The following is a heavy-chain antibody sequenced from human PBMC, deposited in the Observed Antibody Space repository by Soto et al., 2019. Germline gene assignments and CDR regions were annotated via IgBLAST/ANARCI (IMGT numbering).Heavy chain of an antibody. J-gene: IGHJ5*02. V-gene: IGHV1-3*01. CDR3: ARYFEVIVPAAYRFDP. Sequence: GASVKVSCKASGYNFTNYAIHWVRQAPGQRLEWMGWINAGNGNTKYSQKFQGRATITRDTSASAAYMELSSLRSEDTAVYYCARYFEVIVPAAYRFDPWGQGTLVPVSS. CDR1: GYNFTNYA. CDR2: INAGNGNT. D-gene: IGHD2-2*01.